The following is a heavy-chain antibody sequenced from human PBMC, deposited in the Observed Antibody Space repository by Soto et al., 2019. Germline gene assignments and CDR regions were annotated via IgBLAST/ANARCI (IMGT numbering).Heavy chain of an antibody. V-gene: IGHV3-64D*08. D-gene: IGHD2-2*01. J-gene: IGHJ4*02. CDR1: GFTFSSYA. CDR2: ISSNGGST. CDR3: VKDQIEGYCSSTSCNTH. Sequence: GGSLRLSCSASGFTFSSYAMHWVRQAPGKGLEYVSAISSNGGSTYYADSVKGRFTISRDNSKNTLYLQMSSLRAEDTAVYYCVKDQIEGYCSSTSCNTHWGQGTLVTVSS.